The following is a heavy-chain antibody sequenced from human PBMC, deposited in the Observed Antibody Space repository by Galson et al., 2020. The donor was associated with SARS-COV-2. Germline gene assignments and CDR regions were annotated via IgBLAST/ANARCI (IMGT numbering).Heavy chain of an antibody. CDR1: GGSFSRYY. J-gene: IGHJ4*02. V-gene: IGHV4-59*08. CDR3: ARHDSVVAYFDY. CDR2: VYYNGNT. Sequence: SETLSLTCTLSGGSFSRYYGSWIRQPPGKGLEWIGYVYYNGNTNYNPSLKSRVSISVDTSENQFSLKLSSVTAADTAVYYCARHDSVVAYFDYWSQGALVTVSS. D-gene: IGHD3-22*01.